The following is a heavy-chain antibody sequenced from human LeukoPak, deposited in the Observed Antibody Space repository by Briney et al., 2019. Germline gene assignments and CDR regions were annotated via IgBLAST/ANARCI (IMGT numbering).Heavy chain of an antibody. V-gene: IGHV1-8*03. CDR2: MNPNSGNT. J-gene: IGHJ4*02. D-gene: IGHD2-2*01. CDR3: ARGQTDCSSTSCYSYYFDY. Sequence: ASVKVSCKASGYTFTSYDINWVRQATGQELEWMGWMNPNSGNTGYAQKFQGRVTITRNTSISTAYMELSSLRSEDTAVYYCARGQTDCSSTSCYSYYFDYWGQGTLVTVSS. CDR1: GYTFTSYD.